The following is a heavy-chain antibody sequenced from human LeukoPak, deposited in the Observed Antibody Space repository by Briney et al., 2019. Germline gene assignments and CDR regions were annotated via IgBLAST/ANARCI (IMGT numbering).Heavy chain of an antibody. CDR2: VYYSGST. D-gene: IGHD6-13*01. CDR3: ARQTGIAAAGIFDY. CDR1: YGAITSYY. V-gene: IGHV4-59*08. J-gene: IGHJ4*02. Sequence: PSETLSLTCSVSYGAITSYYWSWVRQPPGKGLEWIGDVYYSGSTNYNPSLKSRVTISVDTSKNQFSLKLSSVTAADTAVYYCARQTGIAAAGIFDYWGQGTLVTVSS.